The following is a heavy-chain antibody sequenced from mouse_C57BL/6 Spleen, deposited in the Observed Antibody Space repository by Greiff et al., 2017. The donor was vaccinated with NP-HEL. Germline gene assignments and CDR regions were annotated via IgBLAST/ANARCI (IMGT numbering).Heavy chain of an antibody. CDR1: GYTFTSYW. J-gene: IGHJ4*01. CDR2: IHPNSGST. D-gene: IGHD2-4*01. CDR3: ARSGDYARDAMDY. Sequence: QVQLQQPGAELVKPGASVKLSCKASGYTFTSYWMHWVKQRPGQGLEWIGMIHPNSGSTNYNEKFKSKATLTVDKSSSTAYMQLSSLTSEDSAVYYCARSGDYARDAMDYWGQGTSVTVSS. V-gene: IGHV1-64*01.